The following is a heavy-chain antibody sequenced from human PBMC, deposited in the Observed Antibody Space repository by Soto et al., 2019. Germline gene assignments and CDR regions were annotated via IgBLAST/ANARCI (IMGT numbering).Heavy chain of an antibody. D-gene: IGHD3-22*01. CDR2: ISYDGSNK. V-gene: IGHV3-30-3*01. CDR3: AREDRGDYYYGMDV. CDR1: GFTFSSYA. Sequence: QVQLVESGGGVVQPGRSLRLSCAASGFTFSSYAMHWVRQAPGKGLEWVAVISYDGSNKYDADSVKGRFTIARDNSKNTLYLRMNSLRAEDTAVYYCAREDRGDYYYGMDVWGHGTTVTVSS. J-gene: IGHJ6*02.